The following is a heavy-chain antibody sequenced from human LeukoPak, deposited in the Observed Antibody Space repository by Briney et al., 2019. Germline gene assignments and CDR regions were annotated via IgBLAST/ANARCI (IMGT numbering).Heavy chain of an antibody. V-gene: IGHV4-39*01. Sequence: SETLSLTCTVSGGSISSSSYYWGWIRQPPGKGLEWLGSIYYSGSTYYNPSLKSRVTISVDTSKNQFSLKLSSVTAADTAVYYCARLDYGDPYYFDYWGQGTLVTVSS. D-gene: IGHD4-17*01. CDR3: ARLDYGDPYYFDY. CDR2: IYYSGST. J-gene: IGHJ4*02. CDR1: GGSISSSSYY.